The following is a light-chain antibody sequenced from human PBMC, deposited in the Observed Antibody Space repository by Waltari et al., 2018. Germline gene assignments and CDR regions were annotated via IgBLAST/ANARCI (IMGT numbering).Light chain of an antibody. J-gene: IGLJ2*01. CDR2: EDN. CDR1: SDNIANNY. V-gene: IGLV6-57*02. Sequence: NFMLTQPHSVSESAGKTVIISCTGSSDNIANNYVQWYQNRPGSAPVTLIYEDNQRASGVPDRFSGSIDSSSNSASLTISGLRTEDEAYYFCQSYYAYDVIFGGGTKLTVL. CDR3: QSYYAYDVI.